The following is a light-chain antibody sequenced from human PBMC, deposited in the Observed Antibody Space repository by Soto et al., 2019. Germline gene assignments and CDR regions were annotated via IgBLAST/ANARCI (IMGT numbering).Light chain of an antibody. CDR3: QQSHTLPYT. CDR2: ASS. J-gene: IGKJ2*01. Sequence: DIQMTQSPSSLSSSIGDRVTITCRASQNIRNYLNWYQQKPGQAPNLLIYASSSLRGGVLSRFRGSGSGTEFTLTISSLQPEDFATYNCQQSHTLPYTFGQGTNLGI. CDR1: QNIRNY. V-gene: IGKV1-39*01.